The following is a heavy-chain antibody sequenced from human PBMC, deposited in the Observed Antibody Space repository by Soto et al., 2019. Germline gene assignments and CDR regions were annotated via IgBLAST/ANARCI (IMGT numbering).Heavy chain of an antibody. D-gene: IGHD2-8*01. CDR1: GYSFTTNG. CDR3: AKNGHPPYYYYGMDV. J-gene: IGHJ6*02. V-gene: IGHV1-18*01. Sequence: GASVKVSCKASGYSFTTNGISWVRQAPGQGLEWMGWISGYNGDTNNAQKFQDRVTMTIDRSTTTAYLELRSLTSDDTAVYYCAKNGHPPYYYYGMDVWGQGTTVTVSS. CDR2: ISGYNGDT.